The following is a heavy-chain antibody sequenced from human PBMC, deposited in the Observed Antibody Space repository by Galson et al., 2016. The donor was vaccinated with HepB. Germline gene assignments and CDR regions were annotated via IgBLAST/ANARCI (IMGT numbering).Heavy chain of an antibody. D-gene: IGHD3-3*01. CDR3: ARWYYDFWSAYSTPNSYFDY. J-gene: IGHJ4*02. V-gene: IGHV1-18*01. Sequence: SVKVSCKAFGYSFMNYGISWVRQAPGQGLEWMGWISPYNGNTNYAQKLQGRVTITTDTSTSTAYMEVRNLRSDDTAVYYCARWYYDFWSAYSTPNSYFDYWGQGTLVTVSS. CDR2: ISPYNGNT. CDR1: GYSFMNYG.